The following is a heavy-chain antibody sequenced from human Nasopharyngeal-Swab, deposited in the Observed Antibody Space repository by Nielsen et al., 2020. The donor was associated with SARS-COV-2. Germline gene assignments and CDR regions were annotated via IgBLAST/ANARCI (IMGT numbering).Heavy chain of an antibody. J-gene: IGHJ6*02. Sequence: VCQATGTGLEWVSSISSSSSYIYYADSVKGRFTISRDNAKNSLYLQMNSLRAEDTAVYYCARGRAMIVVVDPYGMDVWGQGTTVTVSS. CDR2: ISSSSSYI. V-gene: IGHV3-21*01. D-gene: IGHD3-22*01. CDR3: ARGRAMIVVVDPYGMDV.